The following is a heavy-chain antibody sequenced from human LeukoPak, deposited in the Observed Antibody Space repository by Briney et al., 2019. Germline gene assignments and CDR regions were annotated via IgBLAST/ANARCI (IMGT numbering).Heavy chain of an antibody. V-gene: IGHV4-31*03. D-gene: IGHD3-10*01. CDR1: GGSISSGGYY. CDR2: IYYSGST. Sequence: PSQTLSLTCTVSGGSISSGGYYWSWIRQHPGKGLEWIGYIYYSGSTYYNPSLKSRVTISVDTSKNQFSLKLSSVTAADTAVYYCARDKEVRGVSYCYYYGMDVWGQGTTVTVSS. CDR3: ARDKEVRGVSYCYYYGMDV. J-gene: IGHJ6*02.